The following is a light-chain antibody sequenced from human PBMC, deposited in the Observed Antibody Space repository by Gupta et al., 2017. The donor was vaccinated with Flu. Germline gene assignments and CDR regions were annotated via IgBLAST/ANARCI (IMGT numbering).Light chain of an antibody. V-gene: IGKV4-1*01. CDR3: RKCLSALS. Sequence: DIVMTQSPDSLAVSLGERAIINCKSSQSVLYSLNNKNYLAWYKQKPAQTPKLLIYWAATRASGISGRFSCSGSLTDYTLTIVTVQAEDVAVYYCRKCLSALSFGEGTKVQIK. J-gene: IGKJ4*01. CDR1: QSVLYSLNNKNY. CDR2: WAA.